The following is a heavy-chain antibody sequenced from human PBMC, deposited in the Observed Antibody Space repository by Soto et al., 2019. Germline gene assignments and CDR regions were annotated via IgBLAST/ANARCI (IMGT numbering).Heavy chain of an antibody. V-gene: IGHV3-9*01. Sequence: GGFLRLSCAASGFTFDDYAMHWVRQAPGKGLEWVSGISWNSGSIGYADSVKGRITISRDNSKNTLYLQMSSLRAEDTAVYYCAKDYAFWSGFLDYWGQGTLVTVSS. CDR1: GFTFDDYA. J-gene: IGHJ4*02. CDR3: AKDYAFWSGFLDY. CDR2: ISWNSGSI. D-gene: IGHD3-3*01.